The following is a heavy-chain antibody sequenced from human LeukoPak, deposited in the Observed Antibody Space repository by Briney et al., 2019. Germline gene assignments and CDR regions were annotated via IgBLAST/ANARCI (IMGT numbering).Heavy chain of an antibody. J-gene: IGHJ4*02. CDR2: MSGTGGYT. V-gene: IGHV3-23*01. CDR1: GFTFSSYA. CDR3: AKALGHTLPFDC. Sequence: GGSLRLSCAATGFTFSSYAMSWVRQAPGKGLECVSAMSGTGGYTYYADSVKGRFTISRDSSKNTLYLQMNSLRGEDTAIYYCAKALGHTLPFDCWRQGTLVTVPS. D-gene: IGHD2-2*02.